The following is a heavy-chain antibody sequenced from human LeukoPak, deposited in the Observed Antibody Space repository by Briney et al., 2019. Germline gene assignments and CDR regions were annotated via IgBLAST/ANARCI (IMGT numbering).Heavy chain of an antibody. J-gene: IGHJ4*02. CDR3: ARDSYGSGSNHDY. Sequence: WVRQPPGKGLEWIGSIYYSGTTYYNPSLKSRVTISVDTSKNQFSLSLTSVTVADTAVYYCARDSYGSGSNHDYWGQGTLVTVSS. V-gene: IGHV4-39*07. D-gene: IGHD3-10*01. CDR2: IYYSGTT.